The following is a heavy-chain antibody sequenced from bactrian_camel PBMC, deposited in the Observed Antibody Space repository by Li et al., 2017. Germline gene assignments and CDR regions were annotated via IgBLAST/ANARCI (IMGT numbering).Heavy chain of an antibody. D-gene: IGHD2*01. CDR2: VASMDGHGRT. CDR3: AVRLNSECPTLPRDFSH. V-gene: IGHV3-3*01. J-gene: IGHJ4*01. CDR1: GAGVSGLC. Sequence: VQLVESGGESVQAGGSLRLSCVVSGAGVSGLCMGWFRQVPGLEREIPGKRREVVASMDGHGRTTYAPAVEGRFTITKDNAKKTSSLQMNSLKTDDTEMYFCAVRLNSECPTLPRDFSHWGQGTQVTVS.